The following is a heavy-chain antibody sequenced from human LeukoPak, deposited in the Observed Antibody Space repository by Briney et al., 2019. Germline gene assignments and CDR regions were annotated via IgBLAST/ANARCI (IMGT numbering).Heavy chain of an antibody. CDR2: IYYSGST. D-gene: IGHD6-19*01. CDR3: AREEGSGWLDY. Sequence: SETLSLTCTVSGGSISSSSYYWGWIRQPPGKGLEWIGSIYYSGSTYYNPSLKSRVTISVDTSKNQFSLKLSSVTAADTAVYYCAREEGSGWLDYWGQGTLVTVSS. J-gene: IGHJ4*02. V-gene: IGHV4-39*07. CDR1: GGSISSSSYY.